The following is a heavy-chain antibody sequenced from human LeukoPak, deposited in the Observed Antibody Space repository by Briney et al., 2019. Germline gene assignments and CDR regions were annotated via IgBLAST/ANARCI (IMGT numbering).Heavy chain of an antibody. V-gene: IGHV3-33*01. CDR2: IWYDGSNE. J-gene: IGHJ6*02. Sequence: GGSLRLSCAASGFTFSSYGMHWVRQAPGKGLEWVAVIWYDGSNEYYPDSVKGRFTISRDDSKNTLYLQMDSLRAEDAAVYYCARDVYGLDVWGQGTTVTVSS. CDR1: GFTFSSYG. CDR3: ARDVYGLDV.